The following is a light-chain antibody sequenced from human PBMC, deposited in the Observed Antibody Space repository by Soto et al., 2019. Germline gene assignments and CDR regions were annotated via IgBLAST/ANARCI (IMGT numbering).Light chain of an antibody. Sequence: EIVMTQSPATLALSPGDTATLSCRASQSLGGNLAWYQQKPGQGPRLLIFRASSRATGVPARFSASGSGTEFTLTISGLQSEDFAIYYCQQYSNWPPRTFGPGTKVDIK. CDR3: QQYSNWPPRT. J-gene: IGKJ1*01. CDR2: RAS. V-gene: IGKV3-15*01. CDR1: QSLGGN.